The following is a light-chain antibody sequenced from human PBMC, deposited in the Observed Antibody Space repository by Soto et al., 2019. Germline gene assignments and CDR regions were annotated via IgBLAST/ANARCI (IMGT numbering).Light chain of an antibody. J-gene: IGLJ2*01. Sequence: QSALTQPASVSGSPGQSITISCTGTSSDVGNYDYVSWYQQHPGKAPKLMIYDVSYRPSGVSDRFSGSKSGNTASLTISGLQAGDDADYYCSSYTTSTTLVFGGGTKLTVL. CDR1: SSDVGNYDY. V-gene: IGLV2-14*03. CDR3: SSYTTSTTLV. CDR2: DVS.